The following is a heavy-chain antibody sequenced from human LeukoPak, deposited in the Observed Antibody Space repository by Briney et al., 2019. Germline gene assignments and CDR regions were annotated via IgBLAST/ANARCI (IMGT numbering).Heavy chain of an antibody. J-gene: IGHJ4*02. CDR2: TYYSGST. Sequence: SEPQTLPCTVSVDSITSSSYYWGRIPKPPGKGLDRFGYTYYSGSTYYSPSLKGRVAISAATAKNQFSLQLSSVTAADTAVYYCATNHCSGGTCYFDYWGQGTRVTVSS. V-gene: IGHV4-39*01. CDR3: ATNHCSGGTCYFDY. D-gene: IGHD2-15*01. CDR1: VDSITSSSYY.